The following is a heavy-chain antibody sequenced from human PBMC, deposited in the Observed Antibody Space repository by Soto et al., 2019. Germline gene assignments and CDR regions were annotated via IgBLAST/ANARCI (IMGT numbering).Heavy chain of an antibody. CDR2: IYPGDSDT. V-gene: IGHV5-51*01. D-gene: IGHD3-22*01. CDR3: ARQRLWGTSGYYYFEN. CDR1: GHIFSNYW. J-gene: IGHJ4*02. Sequence: GESLKISRKGSGHIFSNYWIGWVRQMPGKGLEWMGIIYPGDSDTRYSPSFQGQVTITVDKSINTSYLEWSRLMASDTAIYYCARQRLWGTSGYYYFENWGQGTLVTVSS.